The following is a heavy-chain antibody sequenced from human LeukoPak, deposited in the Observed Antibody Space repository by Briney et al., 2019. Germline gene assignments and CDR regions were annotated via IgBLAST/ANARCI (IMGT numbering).Heavy chain of an antibody. CDR1: GFTFSSYG. CDR3: AKDRAPFGVVTGAFDY. CDR2: ISYDGSNK. V-gene: IGHV3-30*18. Sequence: PGGSLRLSCAASGFTFSSYGMHWVRQAPGKGLEWVAVISYDGSNKYYADSVKGRFTISRDNSKNTLYLQMNSLRAEDTAVYYCAKDRAPFGVVTGAFDYWGQGTLVTVSS. J-gene: IGHJ4*02. D-gene: IGHD3-3*01.